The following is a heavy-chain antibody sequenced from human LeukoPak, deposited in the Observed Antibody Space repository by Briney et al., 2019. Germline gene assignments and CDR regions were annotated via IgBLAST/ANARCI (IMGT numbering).Heavy chain of an antibody. CDR3: AIHHAGSGRAFDY. Sequence: GGSLRLSCAASGFSFSTYGIHGVRQAPGKGLEWVGLLSGGGINKHYADSVKGRFIISRANSMNTLYLQLYSLGIEDTAMYYCAIHHAGSGRAFDYWGQGTLVTVSS. V-gene: IGHV3-30*03. CDR2: LSGGGINK. J-gene: IGHJ4*02. D-gene: IGHD2-15*01. CDR1: GFSFSTYG.